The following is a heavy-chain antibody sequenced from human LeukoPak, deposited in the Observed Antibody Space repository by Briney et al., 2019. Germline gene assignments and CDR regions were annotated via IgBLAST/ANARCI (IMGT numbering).Heavy chain of an antibody. CDR2: MKEDGSED. D-gene: IGHD5-24*01. CDR1: GFTFSRAW. CDR3: ARDADGYED. V-gene: IGHV3-7*01. J-gene: IGHJ1*01. Sequence: GGSLRLSCAASGFTFSRAWMSWVRQAPGKGLEWVANMKEDGSEDYYADSVKGRFAISKDNAKNSLYLQMNSLRAEDTAMYYCARDADGYEDWGQGTLVIVSS.